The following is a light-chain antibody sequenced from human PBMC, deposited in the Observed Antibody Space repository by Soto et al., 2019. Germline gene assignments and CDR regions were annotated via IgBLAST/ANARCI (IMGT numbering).Light chain of an antibody. J-gene: IGLJ2*01. CDR1: SSNIGAGYD. CDR3: QSYDSSLSGHVV. Sequence: QAVVTQPPSVSGAPRQRVTISCTGSSSNIGAGYDVHWYQQLPGTAPKLLIYGNSNRPSGVPDRFSGSKSGTSASLAITGLQAEDEAYYYCQSYDSSLSGHVVFGGGTQLTVL. V-gene: IGLV1-40*01. CDR2: GNS.